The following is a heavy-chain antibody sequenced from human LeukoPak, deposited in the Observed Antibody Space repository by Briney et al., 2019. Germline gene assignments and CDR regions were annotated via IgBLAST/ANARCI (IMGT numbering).Heavy chain of an antibody. CDR1: GFTFSDYY. V-gene: IGHV3-11*04. Sequence: GGSLRLSCAPSGFTFSDYYMTWIRQAPGKGLEWVSYISSSGSTIYYADSVKGRFTISRDNAKNTLYLQMNSLRAEDTAVYYCAREPIVGVHFDYWGQGTLVTVSS. CDR3: AREPIVGVHFDY. CDR2: ISSSGSTI. D-gene: IGHD1-26*01. J-gene: IGHJ4*02.